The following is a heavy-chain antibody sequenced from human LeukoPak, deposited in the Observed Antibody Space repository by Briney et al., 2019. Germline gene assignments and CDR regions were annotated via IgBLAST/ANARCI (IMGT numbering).Heavy chain of an antibody. CDR1: GGSISSGGYS. Sequence: SQTLSLTCAVSGGSISSGGYSWSWIRQPPGKGLEWIGYIYHSGSTYYNPSLKSRVTISVDTSKNQFSLKLSSVTAADTAVYYCARLYGVLRFLEWLPPDIWGQGTMVTVSS. J-gene: IGHJ3*02. V-gene: IGHV4-30-2*03. CDR3: ARLYGVLRFLEWLPPDI. CDR2: IYHSGST. D-gene: IGHD3-3*01.